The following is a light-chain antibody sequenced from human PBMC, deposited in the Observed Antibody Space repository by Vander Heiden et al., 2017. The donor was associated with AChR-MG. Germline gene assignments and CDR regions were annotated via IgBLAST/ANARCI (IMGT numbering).Light chain of an antibody. V-gene: IGLV2-14*03. CDR3: SSYTSRVV. CDR2: DVS. Sequence: QSALTQPASVSGSPGQSIPISCTGTSSDVGGYNYVSWYQQHPGKAPKLMIYDVSNRPSGVSNRFSGSKSGNTASLTISGLQAEDEADYYCSSYTSRVVFGGGTKLTVL. CDR1: SSDVGGYNY. J-gene: IGLJ2*01.